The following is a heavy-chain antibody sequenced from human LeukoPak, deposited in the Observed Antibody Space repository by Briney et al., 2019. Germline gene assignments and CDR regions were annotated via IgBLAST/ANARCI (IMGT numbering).Heavy chain of an antibody. V-gene: IGHV3-15*01. CDR1: GFTFRSYT. D-gene: IGHD6-19*01. CDR2: IKSKTDGGTT. Sequence: GTSLRLSCAASGFTFRSYTMHWVRQAPGKGLEWVGRIKSKTDGGTTDYAAPVKGRFTISRDDSKNTLYLQMNSLKTEDTAVYYCTTRGRAGPYYFDYWGQGTLVTVSS. J-gene: IGHJ4*02. CDR3: TTRGRAGPYYFDY.